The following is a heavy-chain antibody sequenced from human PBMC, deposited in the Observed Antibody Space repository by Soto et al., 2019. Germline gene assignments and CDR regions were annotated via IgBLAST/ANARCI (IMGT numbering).Heavy chain of an antibody. CDR3: ARGDREDILVVVGARPGEYGIDI. J-gene: IGHJ6*02. V-gene: IGHV3-30-3*01. Sequence: QVQLVESGGGVVQPGGSLRLSCAASGFTFRNYAMHWVRQAPGKGLECLAVIAYDGSNAFYRVSVKGRFTISRDNSKNTLDLHMNSLRSEDTAVYYCARGDREDILVVVGARPGEYGIDIWGQGTTVTVSS. CDR2: IAYDGSNA. CDR1: GFTFRNYA. D-gene: IGHD2-15*01.